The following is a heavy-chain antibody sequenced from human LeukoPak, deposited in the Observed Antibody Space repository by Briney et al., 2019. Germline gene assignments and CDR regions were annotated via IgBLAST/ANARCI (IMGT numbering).Heavy chain of an antibody. Sequence: LRLSCAASGFTFSSYAMSWVRQHPGKGLEWIGYIYYSGSTYYNPSLKSRVTISVDTSKNQFSLKLSSVTAADTAVYYCARDHYGMDVWGQGTTVTVSS. V-gene: IGHV4-31*02. J-gene: IGHJ6*02. CDR1: GFTFSSYA. CDR3: ARDHYGMDV. CDR2: IYYSGST.